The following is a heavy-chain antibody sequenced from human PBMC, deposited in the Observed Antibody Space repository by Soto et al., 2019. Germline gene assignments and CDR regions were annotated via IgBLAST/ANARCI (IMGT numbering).Heavy chain of an antibody. CDR3: ARSKYSISSFDY. CDR1: GFSLSTDDVG. D-gene: IGHD6-6*01. V-gene: IGHV2-5*02. CDR2: IYWDDDK. Sequence: SGPTLVNPTQTLTLTCTFSGFSLSTDDVGVGWIRQPPGKALDWLAVIYWDDDKRYSPSLKSRLTITKDTSKNQVLLTMTNMDPVDTATHFCARSKYSISSFDYWGHGALVTVSS. J-gene: IGHJ4*01.